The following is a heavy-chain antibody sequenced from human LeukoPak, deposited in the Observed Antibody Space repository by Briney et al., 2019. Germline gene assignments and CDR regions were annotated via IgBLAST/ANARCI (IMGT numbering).Heavy chain of an antibody. CDR1: GGSFSGYY. J-gene: IGHJ4*02. D-gene: IGHD3-3*01. CDR2: INHSGST. CDR3: ARGRGSYDFWSGYPTYYFDY. Sequence: SETLSLTCAVYGGSFSGYYWSWIRQPPGKGLEWIGEINHSGSTNYNPSLKSRVTISVDTSKNQFSPKLSSVTAADTAVYYCARGRGSYDFWSGYPTYYFDYWGQGTLVTVSS. V-gene: IGHV4-34*01.